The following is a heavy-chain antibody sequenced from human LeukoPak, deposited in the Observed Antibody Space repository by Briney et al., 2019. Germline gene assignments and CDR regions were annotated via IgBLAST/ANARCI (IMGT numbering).Heavy chain of an antibody. D-gene: IGHD1-26*01. CDR1: GGSISSYY. Sequence: SETLSLTCTVSGGSISSYYWSWIRQPPGKGLEWIGYIYYSGSTNYNPSLKSRVTISVDTSKNQFSLKLSSVTAADTAVYYCARDLSIVGGSTDCWGQGTLVTVSS. CDR2: IYYSGST. V-gene: IGHV4-59*01. CDR3: ARDLSIVGGSTDC. J-gene: IGHJ4*02.